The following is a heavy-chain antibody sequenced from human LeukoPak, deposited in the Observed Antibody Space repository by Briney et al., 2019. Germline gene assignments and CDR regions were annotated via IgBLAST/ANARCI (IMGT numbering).Heavy chain of an antibody. Sequence: GGSLRLSCTASGFSFSSYAMSRVRQDPGKGLEWVSAISGSGGNTYYTDSVKGRFTISRDNSKNTVYLQMNGLRAEETAVYYCVQENRVVGPAFDYWGQGTLVTVSS. D-gene: IGHD2-15*01. V-gene: IGHV3-23*01. J-gene: IGHJ4*02. CDR1: GFSFSSYA. CDR3: VQENRVVGPAFDY. CDR2: ISGSGGNT.